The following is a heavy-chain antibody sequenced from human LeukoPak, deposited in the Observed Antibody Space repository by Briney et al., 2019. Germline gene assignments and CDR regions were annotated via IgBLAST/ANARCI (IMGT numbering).Heavy chain of an antibody. CDR1: EFTFSTYW. J-gene: IGHJ4*02. V-gene: IGHV3-74*01. CDR2: ITNDGSST. Sequence: GGSLRLSCAASEFTFSTYWMHWVRQAPGKGLVWVSRITNDGSSTAYADSVKGRFTISRDNAKNTLYLQMNSLRVEDTAVYYCARGEYSSSVNVDYWGQGTLVTVSS. CDR3: ARGEYSSSVNVDY. D-gene: IGHD6-6*01.